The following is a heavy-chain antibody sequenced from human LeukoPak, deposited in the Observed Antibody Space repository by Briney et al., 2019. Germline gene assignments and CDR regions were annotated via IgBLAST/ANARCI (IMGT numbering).Heavy chain of an antibody. CDR1: GYTFTDYP. V-gene: IGHV1-2*02. Sequence: GASVKVSCKASGYTFTDYPMHWVRQAPGQGLQWMGVFNPYSGATNYARNFQGRVTMTLDTSITTAYMELIRLRVDDTAIYFCARGAKVGATFDYWGQGTLLTVSS. CDR3: ARGAKVGATFDY. D-gene: IGHD1-26*01. CDR2: FNPYSGAT. J-gene: IGHJ4*02.